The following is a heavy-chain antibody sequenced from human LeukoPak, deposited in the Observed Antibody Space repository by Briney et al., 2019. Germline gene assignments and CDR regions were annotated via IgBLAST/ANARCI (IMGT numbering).Heavy chain of an antibody. CDR1: GFTVSSNY. J-gene: IGHJ4*02. Sequence: GGSLRLSCAASGFTVSSNYMSWVRQAPGKGLEWVSVIYSGGSTYYADSVKGRFTISRDNSKNTLYLQMNSLRAEDTAVYYCARASYQWPVRGKSYYFDYWGQGTLVTVSS. D-gene: IGHD6-19*01. CDR2: IYSGGST. V-gene: IGHV3-53*01. CDR3: ARASYQWPVRGKSYYFDY.